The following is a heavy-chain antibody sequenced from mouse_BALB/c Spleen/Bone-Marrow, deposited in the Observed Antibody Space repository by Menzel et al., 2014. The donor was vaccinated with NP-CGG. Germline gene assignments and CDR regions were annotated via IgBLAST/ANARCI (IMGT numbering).Heavy chain of an antibody. CDR1: GYSITSDYA. CDR2: ISYSDIT. V-gene: IGHV3-2*02. Sequence: VKLVESGPGLVKPSQSLSLTCTVPGYSITSDYAWNWIRQFPGNKLEWMGYISYSDITSYNPSLKSRISITRDTSKNQFFLQLNSVTPEDTATYYCVRSAGSSRYWYFDVWGAGTTVTVSS. J-gene: IGHJ1*01. CDR3: VRSAGSSRYWYFDV. D-gene: IGHD1-1*01.